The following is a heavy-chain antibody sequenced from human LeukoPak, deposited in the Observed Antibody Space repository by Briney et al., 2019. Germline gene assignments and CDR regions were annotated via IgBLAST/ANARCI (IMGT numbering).Heavy chain of an antibody. D-gene: IGHD1-14*01. CDR2: ISTSSSYI. J-gene: IGHJ3*01. Sequence: GGSLRLSCAASGFTFSNSAMTWVRQVPGKGLEWVSSISTSSSYIYYADSVKGRSTISRDNAKKSMYLQMNSLRAEDTAVYYCARESDHSVSQVDFDLWGQGTMVTVSS. CDR1: GFTFSNSA. CDR3: ARESDHSVSQVDFDL. V-gene: IGHV3-21*01.